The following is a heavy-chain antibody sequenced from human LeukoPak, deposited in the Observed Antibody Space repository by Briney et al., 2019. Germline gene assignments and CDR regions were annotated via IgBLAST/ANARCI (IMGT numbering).Heavy chain of an antibody. J-gene: IGHJ6*03. Sequence: GGSLRLSCAASGFTFSSYAMSWVRQAPGKGLEWVSAISGSGGSTYYADSVKGRFTISRDNSKNTLYLQMNSLRAEDTAVYYCAKNPGPGIAVAGTLDVWGKGTTVTVS. CDR2: ISGSGGST. V-gene: IGHV3-23*01. CDR1: GFTFSSYA. CDR3: AKNPGPGIAVAGTLDV. D-gene: IGHD6-19*01.